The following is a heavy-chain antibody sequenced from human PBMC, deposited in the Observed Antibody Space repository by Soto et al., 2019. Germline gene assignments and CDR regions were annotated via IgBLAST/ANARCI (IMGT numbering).Heavy chain of an antibody. J-gene: IGHJ6*03. V-gene: IGHV1-8*01. CDR2: MNPNSGNT. Sequence: GASVKVSCKASGYTFTSYDINWVRQATGQGLEWMGWMNPNSGNTGYAQKFQGRVTMTRNTSISTAYMELSSLRSEDTAVYYCARVDSSSWYAYYYYYMDVWGKRTTVTVSS. CDR3: ARVDSSSWYAYYYYYMDV. D-gene: IGHD6-13*01. CDR1: GYTFTSYD.